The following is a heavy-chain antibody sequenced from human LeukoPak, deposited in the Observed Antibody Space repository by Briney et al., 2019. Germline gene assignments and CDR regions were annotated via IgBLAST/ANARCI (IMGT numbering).Heavy chain of an antibody. CDR1: GGTFSSYA. CDR2: IIPIFGTA. D-gene: IGHD3-22*01. V-gene: IGHV1-69*05. CDR3: ARDPSYYEDGDY. Sequence: SVKVSCKASGGTFSSYAISWVRQAPGQGLEWMGRIIPIFGTANYAQKFQGRVTITTDGSTSTAYMELSSLRSEDTAVYYCARDPSYYEDGDYWGQGTLVTVSS. J-gene: IGHJ4*02.